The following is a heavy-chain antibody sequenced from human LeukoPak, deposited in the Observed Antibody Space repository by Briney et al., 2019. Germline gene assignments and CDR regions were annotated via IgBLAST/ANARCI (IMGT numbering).Heavy chain of an antibody. J-gene: IGHJ4*02. CDR3: AASPGFQWLNKYFDY. V-gene: IGHV1-24*01. D-gene: IGHD6-19*01. CDR2: FDPEDGET. CDR1: GYTLTELS. Sequence: ASVKVSCKVSGYTLTELSMHWVRQAPGKGLEWMGGFDPEDGETIYAQKFQGRVTMTEDTSTDTAYMELSSLRSEDTAVYYCAASPGFQWLNKYFDYWGQGTLVTVSS.